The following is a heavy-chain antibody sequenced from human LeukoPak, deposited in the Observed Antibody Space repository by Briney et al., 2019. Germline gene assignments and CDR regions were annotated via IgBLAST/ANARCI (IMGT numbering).Heavy chain of an antibody. CDR2: IKQDGSEK. J-gene: IGHJ3*02. CDR3: VKETGDVGQGGFEI. CDR1: GFTFSSYW. V-gene: IGHV3-7*01. Sequence: PGGSLRLSCAASGFTFSSYWMSWVRQAPGKGLEWVANIKQDGSEKYYVDSVKGRFTISSDNSKNTLFLQMNSLRPEDTAVYYCVKETGDVGQGGFEIWGQGTRVTVS. D-gene: IGHD7-27*01.